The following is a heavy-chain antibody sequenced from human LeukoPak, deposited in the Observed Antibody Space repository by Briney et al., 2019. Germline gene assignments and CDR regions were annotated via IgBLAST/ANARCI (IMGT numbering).Heavy chain of an antibody. CDR1: GGSISSGDYY. D-gene: IGHD4-23*01. CDR2: IYYSGST. Sequence: SETLSLTCTVSGGSISSGDYYWSWIRQPPGKGLEWIGYIYYSGSTYYNPSLKSRVTISVDTSKNQFSLKLSSVTAADTAVYYCARDYGGTYYFDYWGQGTLDTVSS. V-gene: IGHV4-30-4*01. CDR3: ARDYGGTYYFDY. J-gene: IGHJ4*02.